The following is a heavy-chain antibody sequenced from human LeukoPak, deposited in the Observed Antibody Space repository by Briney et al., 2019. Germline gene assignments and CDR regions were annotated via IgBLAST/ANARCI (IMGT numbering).Heavy chain of an antibody. V-gene: IGHV1-8*01. CDR3: ASDLGYCSGGSCFNWFDP. J-gene: IGHJ5*02. Sequence: ASVKVSCKASGYTFTSYDINWVRQATGQGLEWMGWMNPNSGNTGYAQKFQGRVTMTRNTSISTAYMELSSLRSEDTAVYYCASDLGYCSGGSCFNWFDPWGQGTLVTVCS. CDR1: GYTFTSYD. D-gene: IGHD2-15*01. CDR2: MNPNSGNT.